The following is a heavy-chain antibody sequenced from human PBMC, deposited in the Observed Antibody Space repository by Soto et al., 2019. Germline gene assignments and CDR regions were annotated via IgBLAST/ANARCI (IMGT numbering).Heavy chain of an antibody. D-gene: IGHD3-22*01. Sequence: QVQLQQWGAGLLKPSETLSLTCAVYGGSFSGHSWTWIRQSPGKGLEWIGDINHSGRVNYSPSLKSRVTRSLDTSKNQFSLTLSAVTAADTAMYYCSTRAYDTTGYYRFDPWGQGTLVTVSS. CDR3: STRAYDTTGYYRFDP. V-gene: IGHV4-34*01. CDR1: GGSFSGHS. CDR2: INHSGRV. J-gene: IGHJ5*01.